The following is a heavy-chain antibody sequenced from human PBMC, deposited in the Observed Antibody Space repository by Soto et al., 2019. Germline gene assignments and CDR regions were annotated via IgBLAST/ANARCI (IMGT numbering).Heavy chain of an antibody. Sequence: GGSLRLSCAASGFTFSSYAMSWVRQAPGKGLEWVSAISGSGGSTYYADSVKGWFTISRDNSKNTLYLQMNSLRAEDTAVYYCAKSPRLHTVGRYYFDYWGQGTLVTVSS. CDR1: GFTFSSYA. CDR3: AKSPRLHTVGRYYFDY. D-gene: IGHD4-17*01. CDR2: ISGSGGST. V-gene: IGHV3-23*01. J-gene: IGHJ4*02.